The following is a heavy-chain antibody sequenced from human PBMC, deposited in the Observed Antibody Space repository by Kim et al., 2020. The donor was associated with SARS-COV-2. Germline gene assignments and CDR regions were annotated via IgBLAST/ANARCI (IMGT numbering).Heavy chain of an antibody. J-gene: IGHJ6*02. V-gene: IGHV3-30-3*01. CDR3: ARPTPYYYYYGMDV. Sequence: GGSLRLSCAASGFTFSSYAMHWVRQAPGKGLEWVAVISYDGSNKYYADSVKGRFTISRDNSKNTLYLQMNSLRAEDTAVYYCARPTPYYYYYGMDVWGQGTTVTVSS. CDR2: ISYDGSNK. CDR1: GFTFSSYA. D-gene: IGHD4-4*01.